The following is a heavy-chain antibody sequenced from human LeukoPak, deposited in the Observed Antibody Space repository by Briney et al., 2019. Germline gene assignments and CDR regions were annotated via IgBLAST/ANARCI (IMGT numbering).Heavy chain of an antibody. J-gene: IGHJ4*02. CDR1: GFTFSTYW. CDR3: ARNDILTGNHFDY. V-gene: IGHV3-74*01. Sequence: GGSLRLSCAASGFTFSTYWMHWVRQAPGKGLVWVSRINGDGSSTSYADSVKGRFTISRDNAKNTLYLQMNSLRAKDTAVYYCARNDILTGNHFDYWGQGTLVTVSS. D-gene: IGHD3-9*01. CDR2: INGDGSST.